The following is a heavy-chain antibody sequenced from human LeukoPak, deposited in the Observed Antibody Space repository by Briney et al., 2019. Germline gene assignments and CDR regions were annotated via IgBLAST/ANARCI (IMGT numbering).Heavy chain of an antibody. J-gene: IGHJ4*02. D-gene: IGHD3-22*01. CDR3: AKDKYYDSSDGIDY. V-gene: IGHV3-43*02. CDR2: ISGDGGST. Sequence: GGSLRVSCAASGFTFDDYAMHWVRQARGKGLEWASLISGDGGSTYYADSVKGRFTISRDNSKNSLYLQMNSLRTEDTALYYCAKDKYYDSSDGIDYWGQGTLVTVSS. CDR1: GFTFDDYA.